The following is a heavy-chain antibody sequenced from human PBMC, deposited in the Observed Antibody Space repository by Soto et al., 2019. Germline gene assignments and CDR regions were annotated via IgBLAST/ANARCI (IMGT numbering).Heavy chain of an antibody. CDR3: ARGFGGGSGSYYMGYYYYYMDV. D-gene: IGHD3-10*01. Sequence: ASVKVSCKASGYTFTSYDINWVRQATGQGLEWMGWMNPNSGNTGYAQKFQGRVTMTRNTSISTAYMELSSLRSEDTAVYYCARGFGGGSGSYYMGYYYYYMDVWGKGTTVTV. J-gene: IGHJ6*03. V-gene: IGHV1-8*01. CDR2: MNPNSGNT. CDR1: GYTFTSYD.